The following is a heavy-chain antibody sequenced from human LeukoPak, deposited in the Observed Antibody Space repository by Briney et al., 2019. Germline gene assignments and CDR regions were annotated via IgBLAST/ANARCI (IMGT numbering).Heavy chain of an antibody. D-gene: IGHD1-1*01. CDR2: IKPDGSQI. V-gene: IGHV3-7*01. J-gene: IGHJ4*02. Sequence: GRSLRLSCAASGFTFSTYWMTWVRQAPGKGLEWVANIKPDGSQIYYVDSVKGLFTISIDNAKNSLYLQRNSLRAEDTAVYYCARDLNWETYWGQGTLVTVSS. CDR1: GFTFSTYW. CDR3: ARDLNWETY.